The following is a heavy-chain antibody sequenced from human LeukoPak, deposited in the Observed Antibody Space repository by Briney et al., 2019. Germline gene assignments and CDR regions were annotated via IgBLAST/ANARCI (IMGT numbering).Heavy chain of an antibody. D-gene: IGHD2-15*01. CDR3: ARDFKGGGYWYFDL. V-gene: IGHV4-39*02. Sequence: SETLSLTCTVSGGSISSSSYYWGWIRQPPGKGLEWIGSIYYSGSTYYNPSLKSRVTISVDTSKNQFSLKLSSVTAADTAVYYCARDFKGGGYWYFDLWGRGTLVTVSS. CDR1: GGSISSSSYY. CDR2: IYYSGST. J-gene: IGHJ2*01.